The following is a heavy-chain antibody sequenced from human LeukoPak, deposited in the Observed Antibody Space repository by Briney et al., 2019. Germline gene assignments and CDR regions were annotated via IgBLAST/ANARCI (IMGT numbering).Heavy chain of an antibody. V-gene: IGHV4-34*01. J-gene: IGHJ4*02. Sequence: SETLSLTCAVYGGSFSGYYWSWIRQPPGKGLEWIGEINHSGSTNYNPSLKSRVTISVDTSKNQLSLKLSSVTAADTAVYYCASGNGDYFFDYWGQGTLVTVSS. CDR1: GGSFSGYY. CDR3: ASGNGDYFFDY. D-gene: IGHD4-17*01. CDR2: INHSGST.